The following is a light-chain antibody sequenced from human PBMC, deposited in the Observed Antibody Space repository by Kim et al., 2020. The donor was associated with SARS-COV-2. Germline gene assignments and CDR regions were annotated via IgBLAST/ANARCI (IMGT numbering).Light chain of an antibody. CDR1: SSDVGGYNY. Sequence: QSITLSCTGTSSDVGGYNYVSWYQQHPGKAPKLMIYDVSDRPSGISNRFSGSKSGNTASLTISGLQPEDEADYYCGSYRSSSTRYVFGTGTKVTVL. V-gene: IGLV2-14*03. J-gene: IGLJ1*01. CDR2: DVS. CDR3: GSYRSSSTRYV.